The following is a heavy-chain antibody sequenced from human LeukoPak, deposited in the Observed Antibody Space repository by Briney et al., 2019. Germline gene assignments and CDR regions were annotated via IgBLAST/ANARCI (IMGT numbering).Heavy chain of an antibody. V-gene: IGHV3-30*18. J-gene: IGHJ6*02. Sequence: GGSLRLSCAASGFTFSSYGMHWVRQAPGKGLEWVAVISYDGSNKYYADSVKGRFTISRHNSKNTLYLQMNSLRAEDTAVYYCAKGVSGSSFNIYYYYYGMDVWGQGTTVTVSS. CDR1: GFTFSSYG. CDR3: AKGVSGSSFNIYYYYYGMDV. CDR2: ISYDGSNK. D-gene: IGHD3-10*01.